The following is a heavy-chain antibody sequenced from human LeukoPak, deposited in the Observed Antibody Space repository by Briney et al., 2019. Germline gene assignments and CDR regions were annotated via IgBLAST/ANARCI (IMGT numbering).Heavy chain of an antibody. CDR1: GYTFTTSA. Sequence: ASVKVSCKASGYTFTTSAMHWVRQAPGQRLEWMGWINPGNGDTSYSQYCQGRVTITRDTSATTAYMELSSLRSEDIFFFKQKTAYEFWSGYYDWYYFDYWGQGTLVTVSS. D-gene: IGHD3-3*01. V-gene: IGHV1-3*03. CDR3: KTAYEFWSGYYDWYYFDY. J-gene: IGHJ4*02. CDR2: INPGNGDT.